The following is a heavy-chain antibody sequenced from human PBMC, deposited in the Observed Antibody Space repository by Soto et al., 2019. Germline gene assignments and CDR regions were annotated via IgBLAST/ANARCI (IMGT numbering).Heavy chain of an antibody. J-gene: IGHJ3*02. CDR1: GFTFSSYA. V-gene: IGHV3-23*01. D-gene: IGHD3-10*01. CDR2: ISGSGGST. CDR3: AAPIWFGELLHAFDI. Sequence: GGSLRLSCAASGFTFSSYAMSWVRQAPGKGLEWVSAISGSGGSTYYADSVKGRFTISRDNSKNTLYLQMNSLRAEDTAVYYCAAPIWFGELLHAFDIWGQGTMDTVSS.